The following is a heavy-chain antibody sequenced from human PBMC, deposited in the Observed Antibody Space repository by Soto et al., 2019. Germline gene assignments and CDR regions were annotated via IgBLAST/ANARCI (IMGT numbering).Heavy chain of an antibody. CDR2: FDPEDGET. CDR3: ATGGYCSGGSCYEYRYGMDV. D-gene: IGHD2-15*01. Sequence: GASVKVSCKVSGYTLTELSMHWVRQAPGKGLEWMGGFDPEDGETIYAQKFQGRVTMTEDTSTDTAYMELSSLRSEDTAVYYCATGGYCSGGSCYEYRYGMDVWGQGTTVTVSS. CDR1: GYTLTELS. V-gene: IGHV1-24*01. J-gene: IGHJ6*02.